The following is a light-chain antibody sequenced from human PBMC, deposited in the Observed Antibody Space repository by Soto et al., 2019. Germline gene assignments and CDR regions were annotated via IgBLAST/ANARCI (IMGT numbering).Light chain of an antibody. CDR3: SSYSSSTTWV. CDR2: DVT. V-gene: IGLV2-14*01. Sequence: QSVLTQPASVSGSPGQSITISCTGTSSDVGAYNYVSWYQQHPGKAPKLMIYDVTTRPSGVSDRFSGSKSGITASLTISGLQAEDEAGYCCSSYSSSTTWVFGGGTKVTGL. J-gene: IGLJ3*02. CDR1: SSDVGAYNY.